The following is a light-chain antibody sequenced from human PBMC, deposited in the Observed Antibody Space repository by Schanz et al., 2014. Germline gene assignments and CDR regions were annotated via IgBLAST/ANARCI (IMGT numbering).Light chain of an antibody. V-gene: IGLV1-44*01. J-gene: IGLJ3*02. Sequence: QSVLTQPPSASGTPGQRVTISCSGSGSNIGSNTVNWYQQLPGTAPKLLIYSNNQRPSGVPDRFSGSKSGTSASLAITGLQAEDEADYYCQTYDISLSAWVFGGGTKVTVL. CDR3: QTYDISLSAWV. CDR2: SNN. CDR1: GSNIGSNT.